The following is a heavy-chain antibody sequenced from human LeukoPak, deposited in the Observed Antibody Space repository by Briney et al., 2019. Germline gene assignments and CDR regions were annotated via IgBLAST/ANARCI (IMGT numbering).Heavy chain of an antibody. CDR1: GFIFSSYW. Sequence: TGGSLRLSCAASGFIFSSYWMSWVRQAPGKGLEWVANIKQDGSQKYYVDSLKGRFTISRDNAKNSVYLQMNNLRDEDTAVYYCARIGYSSSSFDYWGQGTLVTVSS. CDR3: ARIGYSSSSFDY. J-gene: IGHJ4*02. CDR2: IKQDGSQK. D-gene: IGHD6-13*01. V-gene: IGHV3-7*01.